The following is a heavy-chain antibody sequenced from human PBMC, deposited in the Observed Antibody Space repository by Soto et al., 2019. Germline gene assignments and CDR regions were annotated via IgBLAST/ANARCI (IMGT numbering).Heavy chain of an antibody. Sequence: SETLSLTCTVSGGSISSYYWSWIRQPAGKGLEWIGRIYTSGSTNYNPSLKSRVTMSVDTSKNQFSLKLSSVTAADTAVYYCARVHRSYYDFWSGYYSSLDYYYGMDVWGQGTTVTVSS. CDR2: IYTSGST. CDR3: ARVHRSYYDFWSGYYSSLDYYYGMDV. D-gene: IGHD3-3*01. J-gene: IGHJ6*02. CDR1: GGSISSYY. V-gene: IGHV4-4*07.